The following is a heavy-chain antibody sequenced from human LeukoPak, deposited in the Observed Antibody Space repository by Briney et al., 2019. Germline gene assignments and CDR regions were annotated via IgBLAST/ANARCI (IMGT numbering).Heavy chain of an antibody. J-gene: IGHJ4*02. CDR2: IIPILGIA. CDR1: GGTFSSYA. Sequence: ASVKVSFKASGGTFSSYAISWVRQAPGQGLEWMGRIIPILGIANYAQKFQGRVTITADKSTSTAYMEPSSLRSEDTAVYYCARDLYPQDYWGQGTLVTVSS. CDR3: ARDLYPQDY. V-gene: IGHV1-69*04. D-gene: IGHD3-16*02.